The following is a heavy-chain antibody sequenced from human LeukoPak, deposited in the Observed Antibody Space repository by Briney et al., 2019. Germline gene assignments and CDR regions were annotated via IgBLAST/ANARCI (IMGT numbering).Heavy chain of an antibody. CDR2: INGSGGRT. CDR1: GFAFSSYA. Sequence: GGSLRLSCAASGFAFSSYAMSWVRQAPGKGLEGVSGINGSGGRTYYADSVKGRLTISRDNSKSTLYLQMNSLRAEDTAVYYCAKGGLVHAFDIWGQGTMVTVSS. CDR3: AKGGLVHAFDI. V-gene: IGHV3-23*01. D-gene: IGHD3-22*01. J-gene: IGHJ3*02.